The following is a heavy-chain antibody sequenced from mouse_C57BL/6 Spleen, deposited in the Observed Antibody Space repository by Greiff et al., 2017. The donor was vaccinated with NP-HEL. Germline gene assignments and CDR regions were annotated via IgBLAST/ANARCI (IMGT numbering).Heavy chain of an antibody. J-gene: IGHJ1*03. CDR1: GFTFSSYA. V-gene: IGHV5-9-1*02. CDR3: TREAYYSTYWYFDV. CDR2: ISSGGDYI. D-gene: IGHD2-5*01. Sequence: EVKVVESGEGLVKPGGSLKLSCAASGFTFSSYAMSWVRQTPEKRLEWVAYISSGGDYIYYADTVKGRFTISRDNARNTLYLQMSSLKSEDTAMYYCTREAYYSTYWYFDVWGTGTTVTVSS.